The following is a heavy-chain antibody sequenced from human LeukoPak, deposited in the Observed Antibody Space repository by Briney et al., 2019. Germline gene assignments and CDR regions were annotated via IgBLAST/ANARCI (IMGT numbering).Heavy chain of an antibody. CDR3: TRASDYFDITDYYPFDY. V-gene: IGHV3-49*04. CDR1: GFTFGDYA. D-gene: IGHD3-22*01. J-gene: IGHJ4*02. CDR2: IRSKTYDGTT. Sequence: GGSLRLSCTASGFTFGDYAMSWVRQAPGKGLEWVGFIRSKTYDGTTEYAASVKGRSTISRDDSKNIAYLHMNSLKTGDTAMYYYTRASDYFDITDYYPFDYWGQGTLVTVSS.